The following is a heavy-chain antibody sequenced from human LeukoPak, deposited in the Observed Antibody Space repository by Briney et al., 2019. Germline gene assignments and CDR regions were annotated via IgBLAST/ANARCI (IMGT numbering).Heavy chain of an antibody. V-gene: IGHV1-2*02. Sequence: ASAKVSCKASGYTFTDHYVHWVRQAPGQGLEWMGWINPNSGGTNSAQKFQGRVTMTRDTSISTAYMELSRLRSDDTAVYYCAREETSGSSSAFDIWGQGTMVTVSS. D-gene: IGHD1-26*01. CDR2: INPNSGGT. J-gene: IGHJ3*02. CDR3: AREETSGSSSAFDI. CDR1: GYTFTDHY.